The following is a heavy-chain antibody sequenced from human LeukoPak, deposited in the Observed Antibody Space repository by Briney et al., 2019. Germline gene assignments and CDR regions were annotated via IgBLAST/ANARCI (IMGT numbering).Heavy chain of an antibody. D-gene: IGHD3-10*02. V-gene: IGHV3-23*01. CDR1: GFTFSAYD. CDR3: AREPHYYVAMDV. J-gene: IGHJ6*02. Sequence: PGGSLRLSCEASGFTFSAYDMTWVRQAPGKGLEWVSSIGSDNKPHYSESVKGRFATSRDNSKNILFLHLNSLRAEDTALYYCAREPHYYVAMDVWGQGTTVTVSS. CDR2: IGSDNKP.